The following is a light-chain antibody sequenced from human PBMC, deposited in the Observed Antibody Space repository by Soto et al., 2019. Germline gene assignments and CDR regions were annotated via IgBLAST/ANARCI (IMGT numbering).Light chain of an antibody. CDR3: QQYDHSPRT. V-gene: IGKV3-20*01. CDR2: GVS. J-gene: IGKJ1*01. CDR1: QTLKRSF. Sequence: IVLTQSPGTLSLSPGERATLYCRASQTLKRSFVAWYQHKPGQSPRLLISGVSSRAAGVPDRFSGSGSGTDFTLTISRLEPQDCAVYFCQQYDHSPRTFGQGTKVEI.